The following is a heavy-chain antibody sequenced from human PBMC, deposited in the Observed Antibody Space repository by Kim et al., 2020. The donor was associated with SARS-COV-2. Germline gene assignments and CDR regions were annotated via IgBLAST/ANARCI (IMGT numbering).Heavy chain of an antibody. CDR2: IYSGGST. D-gene: IGHD2-2*01. Sequence: GGSLRLSCAASGFTVSSNYMSWVRQAPGKGLEWVSVIYSGGSTYYADSVKGRFTISRDNSKNTLYLQMNSLRAEDTAVYYCARGPQFCSSTSCYGGFDYWGQGTLVTVSS. J-gene: IGHJ4*02. CDR3: ARGPQFCSSTSCYGGFDY. V-gene: IGHV3-53*01. CDR1: GFTVSSNY.